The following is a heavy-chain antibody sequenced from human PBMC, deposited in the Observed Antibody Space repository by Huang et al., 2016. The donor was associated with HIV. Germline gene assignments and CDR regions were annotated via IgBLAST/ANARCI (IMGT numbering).Heavy chain of an antibody. CDR3: ARLTGSYDCWSSYYQTFWYVDV. D-gene: IGHD3-3*01. Sequence: EVQLLQSEVEAKTPGESLRISCKASGYKFRTYWIAWVRQKPGKGLEFVGFIYPDDAAVKYNPPYEKQVIISVDRSSSTTYLQWGGLKTSDTGTYFCARLTGSYDCWSSYYQTFWYVDVWGRGTLVSVS. J-gene: IGHJ2*01. V-gene: IGHV5-51*01. CDR1: GYKFRTYW. CDR2: IYPDDAAV.